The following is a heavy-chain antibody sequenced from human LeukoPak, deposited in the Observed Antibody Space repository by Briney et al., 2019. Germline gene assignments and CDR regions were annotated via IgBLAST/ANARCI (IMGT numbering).Heavy chain of an antibody. CDR2: INHSGST. V-gene: IGHV4-34*01. Sequence: PSETLSLTCAVYGGSFSGYYWNWIRQPPGKGLEWIGEINHSGSTNYNSSLKSRVTISVDTSKNQFSLKLNSVTAADTAVYYCASRPTPPYYYYYMDVWGKGTTVTVSS. CDR3: ASRPTPPYYYYYMDV. J-gene: IGHJ6*03. CDR1: GGSFSGYY. D-gene: IGHD4-23*01.